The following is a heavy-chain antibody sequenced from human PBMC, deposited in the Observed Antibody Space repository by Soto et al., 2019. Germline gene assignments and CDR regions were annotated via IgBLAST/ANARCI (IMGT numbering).Heavy chain of an antibody. Sequence: ASVKVSCKASGYTFTNFGISWARQATGQGLEWMGWMDPNSGNTGYAQKFQGRVTMTRNTSISTAYMELSSLRSEDTAVYYCARASSGSYYNPPDYWGQGTLVTVS. J-gene: IGHJ4*02. V-gene: IGHV1-8*01. CDR1: GYTFTNFG. CDR3: ARASSGSYYNPPDY. CDR2: MDPNSGNT. D-gene: IGHD3-10*01.